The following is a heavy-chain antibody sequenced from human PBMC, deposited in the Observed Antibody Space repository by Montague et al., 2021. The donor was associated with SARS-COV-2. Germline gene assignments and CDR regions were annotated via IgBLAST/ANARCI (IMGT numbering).Heavy chain of an antibody. CDR1: GDSVAVDGAT. J-gene: IGHJ4*02. Sequence: CAISGDSVAVDGATWHWIKQSPSRGLEWLGGTYYMSRWSNDYAVSVRSRIIINPDTSTNQFSPQLSSVTPEDTAVYFCARERWAVGVSFDYWGQGTLVTVSS. V-gene: IGHV6-1*01. D-gene: IGHD1-26*01. CDR3: ARERWAVGVSFDY. CDR2: TYYMSRWSN.